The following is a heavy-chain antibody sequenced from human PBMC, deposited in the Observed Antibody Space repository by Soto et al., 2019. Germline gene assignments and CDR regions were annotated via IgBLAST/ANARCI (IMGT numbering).Heavy chain of an antibody. CDR3: ATGSFTSTGGRIGYHYNAMDV. V-gene: IGHV1-69*13. CDR1: GGTFSGHS. D-gene: IGHD1-1*01. CDR2: IIPIFGPA. J-gene: IGHJ6*02. Sequence: SVKVSCKSSGGTFSGHSINWVRQAPGQGLEWMGGIIPIFGPANFAKKFQGRVTITADESTTTAYMELSSLTSEDTAVYYCATGSFTSTGGRIGYHYNAMDVWGQGTTVTVSS.